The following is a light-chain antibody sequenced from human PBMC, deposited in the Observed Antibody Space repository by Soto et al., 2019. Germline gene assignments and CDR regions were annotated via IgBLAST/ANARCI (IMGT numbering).Light chain of an antibody. CDR2: NTH. V-gene: IGLV7-43*01. CDR1: IEVVTSGNY. J-gene: IGLJ2*01. CDR3: LLYYGGAVI. Sequence: QAVVTQEPSLTVSPGGTVTLTCASSIEVVTSGNYPNWFQQKPGQVPRALIYNTHNKYSWTPARFSGSLFGGKAALTLSGVQPEDEAEYYCLLYYGGAVIFGGGTKVTVL.